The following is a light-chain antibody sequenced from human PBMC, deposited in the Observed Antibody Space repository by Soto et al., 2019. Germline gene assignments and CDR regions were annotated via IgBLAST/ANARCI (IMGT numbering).Light chain of an antibody. J-gene: IGLJ1*01. CDR3: SSYTSSSFYV. Sequence: QSALTQPASVSGSPGQSTTISCTGTSSDVGGYNYVSWYQQHPGKAPKLMIYDVSNRPSGVSNRFSGSKSGNTASLTISGLHAEDEADYYCSSYTSSSFYVFGTGTKVTVL. CDR2: DVS. CDR1: SSDVGGYNY. V-gene: IGLV2-14*01.